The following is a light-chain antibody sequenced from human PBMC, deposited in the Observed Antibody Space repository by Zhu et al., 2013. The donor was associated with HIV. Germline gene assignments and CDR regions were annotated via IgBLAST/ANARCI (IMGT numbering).Light chain of an antibody. Sequence: AIRMTQSPSSFSASTGDRVTITCRASQGISSYLAWYQQKPGKAPKLLIYAASTLQSGVPSRFSGSGSGTDFTLTISCLQSEDFATYYCQKYDTGPFTFGPGPKW. CDR3: QKYDTGPFT. V-gene: IGKV1-8*01. CDR2: AAS. J-gene: IGKJ3*01. CDR1: QGISSY.